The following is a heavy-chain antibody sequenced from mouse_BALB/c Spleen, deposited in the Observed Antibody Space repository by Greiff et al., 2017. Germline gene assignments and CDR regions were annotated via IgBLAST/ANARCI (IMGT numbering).Heavy chain of an antibody. D-gene: IGHD2-1*01. V-gene: IGHV2-4-1*01. J-gene: IGHJ4*01. CDR1: GFSLTSYG. CDR3: ATNYYYAKEEDYAMDY. Sequence: VQLVESGPGLVPPSQSLSITCTVSGFSLTSYGVHWVSQSPGKGLEWLGVIWSGGSTDYNAAFISRLSISKDNSKSQVFFKMNSLQADDTAIYDCATNYYYAKEEDYAMDYWGQGTSVTVSS. CDR2: IWSGGST.